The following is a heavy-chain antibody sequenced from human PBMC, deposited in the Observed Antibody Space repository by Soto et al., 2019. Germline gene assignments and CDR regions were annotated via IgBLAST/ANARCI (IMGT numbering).Heavy chain of an antibody. CDR1: GGSISSSSYY. CDR3: ARRSGGTKNDY. CDR2: IYYSGST. J-gene: IGHJ4*02. V-gene: IGHV4-39*01. Sequence: QLQLQESGPGLVKPSETLSLTCTVSGGSISSSSYYWGWIRQPPGKGLQWIGTIYYSGSTYYTPSLKSRVTISVDTSKNHVSLTLSSVTAADTAVYSCARRSGGTKNDYWGQGTLVTVSS. D-gene: IGHD3-10*01.